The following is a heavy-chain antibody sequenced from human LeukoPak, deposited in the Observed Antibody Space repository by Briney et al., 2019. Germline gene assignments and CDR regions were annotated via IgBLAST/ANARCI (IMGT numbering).Heavy chain of an antibody. CDR1: GFTLSSYS. Sequence: GGSLRLSCAASGFTLSSYSMNWVRQAPGKGLEWVSSISSSSSYIYYADSVKGRFTISRDNAKNSLYLQMNSLRAEDTAVYYCARDPSPYYFDYWGQGTLVTVSS. CDR3: ARDPSPYYFDY. V-gene: IGHV3-21*01. J-gene: IGHJ4*02. CDR2: ISSSSSYI. D-gene: IGHD2-2*01.